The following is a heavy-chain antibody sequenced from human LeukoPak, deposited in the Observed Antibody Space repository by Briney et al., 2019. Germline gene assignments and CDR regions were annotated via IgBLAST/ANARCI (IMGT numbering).Heavy chain of an antibody. D-gene: IGHD5-18*01. Sequence: GGSLRLSCAASGFTVSSNYMSWVRQAPGKGLEWVSIIYSGGSTFYADSVKGRFTISRGNSKNTLYLQMNSLRAEDTAVYYCAEAWIQASRGYWGQGTLVTVSS. CDR2: IYSGGST. J-gene: IGHJ4*02. V-gene: IGHV3-53*01. CDR3: AEAWIQASRGY. CDR1: GFTVSSNY.